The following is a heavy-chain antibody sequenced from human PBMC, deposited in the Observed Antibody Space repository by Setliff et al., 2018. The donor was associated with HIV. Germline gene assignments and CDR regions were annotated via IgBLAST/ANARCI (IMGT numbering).Heavy chain of an antibody. CDR2: IYYSGTT. V-gene: IGHV4-61*08. D-gene: IGHD1-26*01. CDR1: GDSVSNGGFF. CDR3: ARGYSGYVGFTSMDV. J-gene: IGHJ6*02. Sequence: KPSETLSLTCTISGDSVSNGGFFWNWIRQPPGKGLEWIGNIYYSGTTRYNPSLKSRLTLSVDTSKNEFSLNLTSVTAADTAVYYCARGYSGYVGFTSMDVWGQGTTVTVSS.